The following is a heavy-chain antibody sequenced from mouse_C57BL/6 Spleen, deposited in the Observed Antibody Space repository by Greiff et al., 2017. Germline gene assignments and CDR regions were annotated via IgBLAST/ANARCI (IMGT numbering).Heavy chain of an antibody. CDR3: ARAYSNYVASSMEY. CDR1: GYTFTSYT. Sequence: VQLQQSGAELARPGASVKMSCKASGYTFTSYTMHWVKQRPGQGLEWIGYINPSSGYTKYNQKFKDKATLTADKSSSTAYMQLSSLTSEDYAVYYCARAYSNYVASSMEYWAQGTSATVYS. D-gene: IGHD2-5*01. CDR2: INPSSGYT. V-gene: IGHV1-4*01. J-gene: IGHJ4*01.